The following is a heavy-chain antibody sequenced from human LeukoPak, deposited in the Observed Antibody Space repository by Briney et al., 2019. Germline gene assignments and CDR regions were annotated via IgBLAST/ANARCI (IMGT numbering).Heavy chain of an antibody. V-gene: IGHV1-2*04. Sequence: ASVNVSCKASGYTFTGYYMHWARQAPGQGLEWMGWINPNSGGTNYAQKFQGWVTMTRDTSISTAYMELSRLRSDDTAVYYCARVLSYYGMDVWGQGTTVTVSS. CDR1: GYTFTGYY. J-gene: IGHJ6*02. CDR3: ARVLSYYGMDV. CDR2: INPNSGGT. D-gene: IGHD3-16*02.